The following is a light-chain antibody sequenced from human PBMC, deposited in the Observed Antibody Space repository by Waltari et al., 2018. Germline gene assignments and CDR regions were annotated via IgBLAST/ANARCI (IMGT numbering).Light chain of an antibody. V-gene: IGLV2-23*01. CDR2: EGS. J-gene: IGLJ3*02. CDR1: SSDVGSYNL. Sequence: QSALTQPASASGSPGQSITISCPGTSSDVGSYNLVSWYQQHPGKAPKLLIYEGSKRPSGVSNRFSGSKSGNTASLTISGLQAEDEADYYCCSYAGSSKVFGGGTKLTVL. CDR3: CSYAGSSKV.